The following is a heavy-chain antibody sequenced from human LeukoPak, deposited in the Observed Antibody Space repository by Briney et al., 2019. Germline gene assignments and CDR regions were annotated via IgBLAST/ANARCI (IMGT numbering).Heavy chain of an antibody. J-gene: IGHJ6*03. D-gene: IGHD4-17*01. CDR2: IYTSGST. Sequence: PSETLSLTCTVSGGSISSGSYYWSWIRQPAGKGLEWIGRIYTSGSTNYNPSLKSRVTISVDTSKNQFSLKLSSVTAADTAVYYCARMTTVTLYYMDVWGKGTTVTISS. CDR1: GGSISSGSYY. V-gene: IGHV4-61*02. CDR3: ARMTTVTLYYMDV.